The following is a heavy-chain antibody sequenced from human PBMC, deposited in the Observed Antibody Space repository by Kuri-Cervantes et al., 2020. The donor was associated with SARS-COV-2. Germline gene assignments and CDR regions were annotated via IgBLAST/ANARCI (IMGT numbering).Heavy chain of an antibody. CDR3: ARVAGAAAGTPSGNFDY. J-gene: IGHJ4*02. CDR2: IYHSGST. CDR1: GYSISSGYY. V-gene: IGHV4-38-2*02. D-gene: IGHD6-13*01. Sequence: SETLSLTCTVSGYSISSGYYWSWIRQPPGKGLEWIGYIYHSGSTYYNPSLKSLVTISVDRSKNQFSLKLSSVTAADTAAYSCARVAGAAAGTPSGNFDYWGQGTLVTVSS.